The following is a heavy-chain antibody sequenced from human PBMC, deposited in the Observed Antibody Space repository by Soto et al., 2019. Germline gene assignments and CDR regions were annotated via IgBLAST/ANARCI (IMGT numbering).Heavy chain of an antibody. CDR3: ARLTRGVFDSGRLWEKFDY. CDR2: IYWDDDK. D-gene: IGHD5-12*01. CDR1: GFSLSSIGMG. V-gene: IGHV2-5*02. J-gene: IGHJ4*02. Sequence: QITVKESGLTLVKPTETLTLTCTFSGFSLSSIGMGVGWIRQPPGKALEWLALIYWDDDKRYSPFLSSRLTITKDPSKNEVDLTLTTMDPVDTATYYCARLTRGVFDSGRLWEKFDYWGQGTLVTVSS.